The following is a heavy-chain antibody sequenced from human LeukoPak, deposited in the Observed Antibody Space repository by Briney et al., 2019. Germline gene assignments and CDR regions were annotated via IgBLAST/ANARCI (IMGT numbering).Heavy chain of an antibody. D-gene: IGHD3-10*01. V-gene: IGHV3-21*01. J-gene: IGHJ4*02. Sequence: GGSLRLSCAASAFTFSRYSMNWVRQAPGKGLEWVSSISGSSSYIYYADSVKGRFTISRDNAKNSLYLQMNSLRAEDTAVYYCAREEDYYGSGSYGYWGQGTLVTVSS. CDR1: AFTFSRYS. CDR2: ISGSSSYI. CDR3: AREEDYYGSGSYGY.